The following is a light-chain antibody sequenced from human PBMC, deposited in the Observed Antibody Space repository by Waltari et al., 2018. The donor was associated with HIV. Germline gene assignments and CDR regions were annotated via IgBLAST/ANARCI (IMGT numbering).Light chain of an antibody. CDR1: TSNVRNKY. CDR2: RNN. V-gene: IGLV1-47*01. J-gene: IGLJ2*01. Sequence: QSVLAQPRSVSGTPGQTVNISCSGSTSNVRNKYVSWYQQVTGVAPKLLIYRNNQRPSGVPDRFSGSKSGTSASLAISGLRTEDEAEYYCAVWDDRLSGRLFGGGTKVTVL. CDR3: AVWDDRLSGRL.